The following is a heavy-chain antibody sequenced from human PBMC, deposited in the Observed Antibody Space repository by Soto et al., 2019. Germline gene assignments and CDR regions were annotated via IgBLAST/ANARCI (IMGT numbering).Heavy chain of an antibody. V-gene: IGHV3-23*01. J-gene: IGHJ5*02. D-gene: IGHD6-19*01. CDR3: ARCTADTIVTSGWCHYLDP. Sequence: GGSLRLSCAASGFTFSSSAMSWVRQAPGKGLDWVSAVSGSGGTTYYADSVRGRFTISRDNSKNTLYLQMNSLRAEDTAIYFCARCTADTIVTSGWCHYLDPWGQGTLVTVSS. CDR2: VSGSGGTT. CDR1: GFTFSSSA.